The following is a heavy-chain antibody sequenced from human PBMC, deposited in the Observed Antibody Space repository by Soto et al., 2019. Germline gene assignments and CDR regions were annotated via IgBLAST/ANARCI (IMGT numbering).Heavy chain of an antibody. Sequence: GGSLRLSCVPSGFRICDYAVNWVRQTPLKGLEWVSTISKDGRNTHYTDSVRGRFTISRDLSTNTLFLQMNSLSPEDAAMYYCAKDPSTGPADYWGQGTLVTVSS. CDR1: GFRICDYA. D-gene: IGHD3-9*01. J-gene: IGHJ4*02. CDR3: AKDPSTGPADY. CDR2: ISKDGRNT. V-gene: IGHV3-23*01.